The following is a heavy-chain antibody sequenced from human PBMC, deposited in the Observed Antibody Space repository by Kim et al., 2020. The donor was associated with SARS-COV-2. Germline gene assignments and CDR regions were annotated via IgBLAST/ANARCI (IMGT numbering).Heavy chain of an antibody. V-gene: IGHV3-66*01. D-gene: IGHD1-26*01. CDR3: AGNIVGAHYDGLDI. CDR2: VYNSGNT. J-gene: IGHJ3*02. Sequence: GGSLRLSCIVSGFSVSSNYMSWVRQAPGKGPEWLSIVYNSGNTYYADSVKGRCIISRDNFRNTPYLVLNSLIGEDTAVYYCAGNIVGAHYDGLDIWGQGT. CDR1: GFSVSSNY.